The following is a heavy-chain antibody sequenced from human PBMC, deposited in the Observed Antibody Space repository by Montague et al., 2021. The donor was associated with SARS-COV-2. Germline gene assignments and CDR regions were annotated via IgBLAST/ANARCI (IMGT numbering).Heavy chain of an antibody. Sequence: PALVKPTQTLTLTCTFSGFSLSPSGVGVGWIRQPPGKALEWLALIYWDDDKRYSPSLKSRLTITKDTSKNLVVLTMTNMDPVDTATYYCARGPSDTYYYNGMDVWGRGTTVTVSS. CDR3: ARGPSDTYYYNGMDV. CDR1: GFSLSPSGVG. J-gene: IGHJ6*02. V-gene: IGHV2-5*02. CDR2: IYWDDDK.